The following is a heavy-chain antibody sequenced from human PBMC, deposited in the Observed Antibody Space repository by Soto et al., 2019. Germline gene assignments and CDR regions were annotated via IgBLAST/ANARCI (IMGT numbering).Heavy chain of an antibody. CDR1: GFTFSNYG. CDR3: ARDDIPGRAVAIYGMDV. V-gene: IGHV3-33*01. Sequence: PGGPLRLSCAASGFTFSNYGMHWVRQAPDKGLEWVAVIWYDESNKYYADSVKGRFTISRDNSKNTLYLQMNSLRAEDTAVYYCARDDIPGRAVAIYGMDVWGQGTTVTVSS. D-gene: IGHD6-19*01. CDR2: IWYDESNK. J-gene: IGHJ6*02.